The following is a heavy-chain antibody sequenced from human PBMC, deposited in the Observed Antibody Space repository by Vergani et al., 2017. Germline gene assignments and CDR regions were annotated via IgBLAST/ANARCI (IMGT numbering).Heavy chain of an antibody. D-gene: IGHD5-24*01. Sequence: QVQLVQSGAEMKKPGASVKVSCKASGYTFTAYGISWVRQAPGQGLEWLGWITAYNGDPKYTRRLQDRITLTTDPSTATVYLELSSLRSEDTAVYYCARDQGDGYTDAFDIWGQGTMVTVSS. CDR2: ITAYNGDP. CDR3: ARDQGDGYTDAFDI. V-gene: IGHV1-18*01. CDR1: GYTFTAYG. J-gene: IGHJ3*02.